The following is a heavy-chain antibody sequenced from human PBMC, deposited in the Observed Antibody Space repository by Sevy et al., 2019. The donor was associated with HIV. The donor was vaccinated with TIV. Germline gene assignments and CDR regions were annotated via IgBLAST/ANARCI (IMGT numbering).Heavy chain of an antibody. J-gene: IGHJ4*02. D-gene: IGHD3-22*01. CDR2: IKSKTDGGTT. CDR1: GFILSNAW. Sequence: GGPLRLSCAASGFILSNAWMTWVRQAPGKGPEWVGRIKSKTDGGTTDYAAPVKGRFTISIDDSRNTLYLQMNSLKTEDTAVYYCTTPTYYYDSSGYYYTYWGQGTLVTVSS. CDR3: TTPTYYYDSSGYYYTY. V-gene: IGHV3-15*01.